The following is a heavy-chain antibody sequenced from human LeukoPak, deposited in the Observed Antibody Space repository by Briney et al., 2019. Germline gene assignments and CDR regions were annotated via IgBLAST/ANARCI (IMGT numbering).Heavy chain of an antibody. J-gene: IGHJ4*02. CDR2: ISWNSGSI. D-gene: IGHD5-24*01. Sequence: GGSLRLSCAASGFTFDDYAMHWVRHAPGKGLEWVSGISWNSGSIGYADSVKGRFTISRDDAKNSLYLQMNSLRAEDTALYYCAKDGVKWLQLRNFYPGIDYWGQGTLVTVSS. V-gene: IGHV3-9*01. CDR1: GFTFDDYA. CDR3: AKDGVKWLQLRNFYPGIDY.